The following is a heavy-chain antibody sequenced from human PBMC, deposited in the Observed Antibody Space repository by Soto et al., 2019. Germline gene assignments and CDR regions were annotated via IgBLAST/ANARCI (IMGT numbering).Heavy chain of an antibody. CDR2: ISSSSSYI. Sequence: GGSLRLSCAASGFTFSSYSMNWVRQAPGKGLEWVSSISSSSSYIYYADSVRGRFTISRDNAKNSLYLQMNSLRAEDTAVYYCARDLGYYDSSNSDAFDIWGQGTMVT. V-gene: IGHV3-21*01. D-gene: IGHD3-22*01. CDR1: GFTFSSYS. CDR3: ARDLGYYDSSNSDAFDI. J-gene: IGHJ3*02.